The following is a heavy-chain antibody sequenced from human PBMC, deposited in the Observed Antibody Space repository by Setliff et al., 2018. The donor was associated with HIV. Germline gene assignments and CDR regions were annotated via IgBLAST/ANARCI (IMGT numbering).Heavy chain of an antibody. J-gene: IGHJ4*02. Sequence: PGGSLRLSCAASGFTFSSYAMHWVRQAPGKGLEWVAVISYDGSNKYYADSVKGRVTISRDNSKNTLYLQMNSLKAEDTAVFYCARSYGDYEKLIDYWGQGTLVTVSS. CDR1: GFTFSSYA. CDR3: ARSYGDYEKLIDY. CDR2: ISYDGSNK. D-gene: IGHD4-17*01. V-gene: IGHV3-30*04.